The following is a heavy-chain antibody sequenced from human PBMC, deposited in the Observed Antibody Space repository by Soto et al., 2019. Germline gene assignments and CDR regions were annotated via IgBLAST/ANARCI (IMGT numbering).Heavy chain of an antibody. Sequence: PGGSLRLSCAASGFTFSSYAMHWVRQAPGKGLEWVAVISYDGSNKYYADSVKGRFTISRDNSKNTLYLQMNSLRAEDTAVYYCAKQGGYSGYDYFGGSDYYYYGMDVWGQGTTVTVSS. V-gene: IGHV3-30-3*02. D-gene: IGHD5-12*01. CDR3: AKQGGYSGYDYFGGSDYYYYGMDV. CDR2: ISYDGSNK. CDR1: GFTFSSYA. J-gene: IGHJ6*02.